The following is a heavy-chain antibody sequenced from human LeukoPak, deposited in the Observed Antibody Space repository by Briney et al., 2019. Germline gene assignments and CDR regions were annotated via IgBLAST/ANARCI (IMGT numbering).Heavy chain of an antibody. Sequence: PWGSLSLSCAASGFSLSDYYMSWIRQAPGKGLEWVSYISSSSSYTNYADSVKGRFTISRDNAKNSLYVQMNSLRAEDTAVYYCARAVGIEAAGCWFDPWGHGTLVTVSS. V-gene: IGHV3-11*06. CDR2: ISSSSSYT. CDR1: GFSLSDYY. CDR3: ARAVGIEAAGCWFDP. D-gene: IGHD6-13*01. J-gene: IGHJ5*02.